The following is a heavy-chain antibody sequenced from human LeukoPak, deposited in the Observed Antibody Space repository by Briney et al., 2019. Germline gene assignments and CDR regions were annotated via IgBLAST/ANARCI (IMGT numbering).Heavy chain of an antibody. Sequence: PSETLSLTCAVYGGSFSGYYWSWNRQPPGKGLEWIGEINHSGSTNYNPSLKSRVTISAETSKNQFFLKLSTVTAAETAVYYCAEWENRGRAVAVDGYYWGPRTLVT. V-gene: IGHV4-34*01. CDR3: AEWENRGRAVAVDGYY. CDR1: GGSFSGYY. J-gene: IGHJ4*02. D-gene: IGHD6-19*01. CDR2: INHSGST.